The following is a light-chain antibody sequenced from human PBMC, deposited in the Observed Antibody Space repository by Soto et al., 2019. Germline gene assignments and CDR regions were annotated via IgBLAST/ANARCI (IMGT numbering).Light chain of an antibody. CDR1: QSVSRF. J-gene: IGKJ4*01. CDR3: HQRSTWPLT. CDR2: GAS. Sequence: EIVLTQSPATLSLSPGEGAALSCRASQSVSRFLAWYQQKPGQAPRLLIYGASNRATGIPTRFSGSGSGTDFTLTISSLEAEEFELYYCHQRSTWPLTFGGGTKVEIK. V-gene: IGKV3-11*01.